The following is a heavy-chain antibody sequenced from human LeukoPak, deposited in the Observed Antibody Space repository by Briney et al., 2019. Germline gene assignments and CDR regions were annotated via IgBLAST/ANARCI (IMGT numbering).Heavy chain of an antibody. CDR3: ASSGRWYSSFLGWFDP. J-gene: IGHJ5*02. V-gene: IGHV1-69*05. D-gene: IGHD6-13*01. CDR2: IIPIFGTA. CDR1: GGTFSSYA. Sequence: SVKVSCKASGGTFSSYAISWVRQAPGQGLEWMGGIIPIFGTANYAQKFQGRVTITTDESTSTAYMELSSLRSEDTAVYYCASSGRWYSSFLGWFDPWGQGTLVTVSS.